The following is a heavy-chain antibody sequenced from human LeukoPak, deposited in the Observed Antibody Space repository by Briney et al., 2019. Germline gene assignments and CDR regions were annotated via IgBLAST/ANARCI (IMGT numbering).Heavy chain of an antibody. Sequence: SETLSLTCTVSGGSIGSYYWNWIRQPPGKGLEWIGYIHYSGSTNHNASLKSRVTISVDTSKNQFSLKLSSVTAADTAVYYCARDGVAGGFDYWGQGTQVTVSS. D-gene: IGHD6-19*01. CDR3: ARDGVAGGFDY. CDR2: IHYSGST. J-gene: IGHJ4*02. CDR1: GGSIGSYY. V-gene: IGHV4-59*01.